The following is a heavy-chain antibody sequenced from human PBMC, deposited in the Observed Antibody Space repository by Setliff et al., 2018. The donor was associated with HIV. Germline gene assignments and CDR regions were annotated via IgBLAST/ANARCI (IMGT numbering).Heavy chain of an antibody. J-gene: IGHJ6*03. D-gene: IGHD6-13*01. V-gene: IGHV1-18*01. CDR3: ARDGRIAAAGSWNYYYYMDV. CDR1: GYTFTFYG. Sequence: ASVKVSCKASGYTFTFYGINWVRQAPGQGLEWMGWINAYNGNTNYAPKLQGRVTMTTDTSTSTAYMALRSLRSDDTAVYFCARDGRIAAAGSWNYYYYMDVWGKGTTVTVS. CDR2: INAYNGNT.